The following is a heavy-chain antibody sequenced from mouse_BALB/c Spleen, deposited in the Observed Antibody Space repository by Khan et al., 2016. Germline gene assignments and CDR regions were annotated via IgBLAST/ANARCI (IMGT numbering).Heavy chain of an antibody. J-gene: IGHJ4*01. D-gene: IGHD1-1*01. CDR1: GDSITSGY. CDR3: ARYDGSTDVSGMDY. Sequence: EVQLQESGPSLVKLSQTLSLTCSVTGDSITSGYWNWIRKFPGNKLEYMGYISHSGSTYYNPSLKSRISLTRDTSKNQYYLQLSSVTTEDTATYYNARYDGSTDVSGMDYWGQGTSVTVSS. CDR2: ISHSGST. V-gene: IGHV3-8*02.